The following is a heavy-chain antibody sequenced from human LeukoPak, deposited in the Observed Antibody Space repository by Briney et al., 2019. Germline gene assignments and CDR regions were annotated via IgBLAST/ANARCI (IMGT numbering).Heavy chain of an antibody. J-gene: IGHJ2*01. Sequence: SETLSLTCTVSGGSISSYYWSWIRQPPGKGLEWIGYIYTSGSTNYNPSLKSRVTISVDTSKNQFSLKLSSVTAADTAVYYCARHAHGYCSSTSRYTDWYFDLWGRGTLVTVSS. CDR2: IYTSGST. V-gene: IGHV4-4*09. D-gene: IGHD2-2*02. CDR3: ARHAHGYCSSTSRYTDWYFDL. CDR1: GGSISSYY.